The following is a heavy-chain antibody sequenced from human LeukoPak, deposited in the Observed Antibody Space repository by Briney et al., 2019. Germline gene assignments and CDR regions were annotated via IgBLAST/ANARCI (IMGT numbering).Heavy chain of an antibody. Sequence: SETLSLTCTVSGGSISSYYWNWIRQPPGKGLEWIGNIYTSGSTNYNPSLKSRVTILVDTSKNQTSLKVSSVTAADTAVYFCARTGRYSGSYSTWGQGTLVTVSS. CDR2: IYTSGST. CDR1: GGSISSYY. CDR3: ARTGRYSGSYST. V-gene: IGHV4-4*09. D-gene: IGHD1-26*01. J-gene: IGHJ5*02.